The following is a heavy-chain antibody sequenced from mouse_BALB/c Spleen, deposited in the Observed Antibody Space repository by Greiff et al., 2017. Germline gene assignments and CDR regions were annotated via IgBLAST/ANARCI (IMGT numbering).Heavy chain of an antibody. CDR2: ISYDGSN. D-gene: IGHD2-1*01. Sequence: EVQLQQSGPGLVKPSQSLSLTCSVTGYSITSGYYWNWIRQFPGNKLEWMGYISYDGSNNYNPSLKNRISITRDTSKNQFFLKLNSVTTEDTATYYCARGDGNLFAYWGQGTLVTVSA. V-gene: IGHV3-6*02. CDR3: ARGDGNLFAY. J-gene: IGHJ3*01. CDR1: GYSITSGYY.